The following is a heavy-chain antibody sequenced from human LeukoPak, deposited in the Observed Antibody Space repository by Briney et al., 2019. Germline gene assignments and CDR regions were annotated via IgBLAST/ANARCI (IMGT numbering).Heavy chain of an antibody. V-gene: IGHV3-30*02. Sequence: GGSLRLSCAASGFTFSSYGMHWVRQAPGKGLEWVAFIRYDGSNKYYADSVKGRFTISRDNSKNTLYLQMNSLRAEDTAVYYCAKSMWFGEFGDLPNYWGQGTLVTVSS. J-gene: IGHJ4*02. CDR2: IRYDGSNK. CDR1: GFTFSSYG. D-gene: IGHD3-10*01. CDR3: AKSMWFGEFGDLPNY.